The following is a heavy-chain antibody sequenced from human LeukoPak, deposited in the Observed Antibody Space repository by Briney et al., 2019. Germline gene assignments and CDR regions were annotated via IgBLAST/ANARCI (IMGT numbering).Heavy chain of an antibody. J-gene: IGHJ4*02. CDR3: APRVVGSAPFDY. D-gene: IGHD2-15*01. CDR1: GFTFGTYA. V-gene: IGHV3-23*01. CDR2: ISGSDDGT. Sequence: PGGSLRLSCAASGFTFGTYAMSWVRQIPGKGLEWVSAISGSDDGTYYADSVKGRFTIPRDNSKNTLYLQMNNLRAEDTAVYYCAPRVVGSAPFDYWGQGTLVTVSS.